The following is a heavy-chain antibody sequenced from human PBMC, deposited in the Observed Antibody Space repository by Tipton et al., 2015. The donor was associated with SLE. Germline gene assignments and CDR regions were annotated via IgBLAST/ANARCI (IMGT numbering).Heavy chain of an antibody. Sequence: SLRLSCAASGFTFSSYSMSWVRQAPGKGLEWVSSISSSSSYIYYADSVKGRFTISRDNAKNSLYLQMNSLRAEDTAVYYCARDPSYDILTGDAFDIWGQGTMVTVSS. J-gene: IGHJ3*02. CDR3: ARDPSYDILTGDAFDI. CDR2: ISSSSSYI. CDR1: GFTFSSYS. D-gene: IGHD3-9*01. V-gene: IGHV3-21*03.